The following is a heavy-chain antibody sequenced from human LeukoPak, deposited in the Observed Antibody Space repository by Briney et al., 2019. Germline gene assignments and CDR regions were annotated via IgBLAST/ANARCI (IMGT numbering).Heavy chain of an antibody. J-gene: IGHJ4*02. CDR1: RLSIYDYA. CDR2: ITSGFTP. Sequence: SGGSLSLSRAAYRLSIYDYARRRHRQAPGKGLEWVSTITSGFTPHYADSGKGRFTISRDNSKNMFHLQLNSMRAEDTAGFYGANDCSSPVVALLFSQYWGQGTPVTVSS. V-gene: IGHV3-23*01. CDR3: ANDCSSPVVALLFSQY. D-gene: IGHD3-22*01.